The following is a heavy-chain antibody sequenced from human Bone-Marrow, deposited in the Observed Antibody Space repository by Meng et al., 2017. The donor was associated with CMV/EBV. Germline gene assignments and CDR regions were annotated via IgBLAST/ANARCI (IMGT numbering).Heavy chain of an antibody. D-gene: IGHD2-2*02. CDR1: GYTFTGYY. J-gene: IGHJ5*02. CDR2: INPNSGGT. CDR3: ARVYCSTTSCYSLDP. V-gene: IGHV1-2*02. Sequence: ASVKVSCKASGYTFTGYYMHWVRQAPGQGLEWMGWINPNSGGTNYAQKFQGRVTMTRDTSISTAYMELSRLRSDDTAVFYCARVYCSTTSCYSLDPWGQGTLVTGSS.